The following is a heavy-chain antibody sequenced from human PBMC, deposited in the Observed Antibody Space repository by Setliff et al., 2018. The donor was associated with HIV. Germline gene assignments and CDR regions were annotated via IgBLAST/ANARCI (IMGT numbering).Heavy chain of an antibody. V-gene: IGHV3-11*04. Sequence: PGGSLRLSCTASGITFSNYYMSLIRQAPGKGLEWVSYISSSGTTIYYADSVKGRFTISRDNAKKSLHVQMNSLRAEDTAVYYCAGSQGTVAGTGLEYWGPGTLGTV. CDR3: AGSQGTVAGTGLEY. CDR1: GITFSNYY. CDR2: ISSSGTTI. J-gene: IGHJ4*02. D-gene: IGHD6-19*01.